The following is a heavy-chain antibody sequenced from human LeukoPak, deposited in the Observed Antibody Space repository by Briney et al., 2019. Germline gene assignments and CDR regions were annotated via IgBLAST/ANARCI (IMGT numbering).Heavy chain of an antibody. CDR1: GGSVSSGSYY. Sequence: SETLSLTCTVSGGSVSSGSYYWSWIRQPPGKGLEWIGYIYYSGSTNYNPSLESRVTILVDTSKNQFSLKLSSVTAADTAVYYCAREEDTAMVFDIWGQGTMVTVSS. CDR3: AREEDTAMVFDI. D-gene: IGHD5-18*01. J-gene: IGHJ3*02. V-gene: IGHV4-61*01. CDR2: IYYSGST.